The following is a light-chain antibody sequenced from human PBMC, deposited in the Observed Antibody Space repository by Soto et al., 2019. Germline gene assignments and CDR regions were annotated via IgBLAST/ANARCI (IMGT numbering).Light chain of an antibody. CDR3: QQYGSLSWT. Sequence: EVVMTQSPATLSVSPGQRVTLSCRASHSVSSSLAWYQQKPGQAPRLLISGASTRAAGVPARFSGSGSGTDFTLTISSLQSEDFAVYYCQQYGSLSWTFGQGTKVEIK. CDR1: HSVSSS. CDR2: GAS. V-gene: IGKV3-15*01. J-gene: IGKJ1*01.